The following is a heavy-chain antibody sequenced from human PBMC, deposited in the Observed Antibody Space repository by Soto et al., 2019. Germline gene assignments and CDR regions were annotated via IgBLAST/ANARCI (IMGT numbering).Heavy chain of an antibody. J-gene: IGHJ4*02. V-gene: IGHV4-31*02. D-gene: IGHD1-26*01. CDR3: ALALGPTTGLDY. Sequence: HVQLQESGPGLVKPSQTRSLTCSVSGASTVSHYHWTWIRQPPGKCLEWMGYIFNSGTTFYNPSLSSRLSISRDTSGNHFSLELRSVTAADTAVYYCALALGPTTGLDYWGQGTLVTVSS. CDR2: IFNSGTT. CDR1: GASTVSHYH.